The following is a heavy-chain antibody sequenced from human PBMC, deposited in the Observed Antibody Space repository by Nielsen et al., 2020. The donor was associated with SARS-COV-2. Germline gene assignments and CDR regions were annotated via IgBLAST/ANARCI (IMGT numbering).Heavy chain of an antibody. CDR1: GFTFSSYW. D-gene: IGHD3-22*01. Sequence: GESLKISCAASGFTFSSYWMSWVRQAPGKGLEWVANIKQDGSEKYYADSVKGRFTISRDNSKNTLYLQMNSLRAEDTAVYYCARDQDYYDSSGPFDYWGQGTLVTVSS. V-gene: IGHV3-7*01. CDR3: ARDQDYYDSSGPFDY. CDR2: IKQDGSEK. J-gene: IGHJ4*02.